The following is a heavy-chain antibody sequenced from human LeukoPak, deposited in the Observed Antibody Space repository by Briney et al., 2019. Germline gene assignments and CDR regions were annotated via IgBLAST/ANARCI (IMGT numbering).Heavy chain of an antibody. Sequence: GGSLRLSCATSGFTFSSYWMNWVRQAPGKGLEWVANIEKDGSEKNYVDSVKGRFTISRDNAKNSLYLQMSSLRAEDTAVYYCAGGRGWSSDYWGQGTLVTVCS. CDR3: AGGRGWSSDY. V-gene: IGHV3-7*03. J-gene: IGHJ4*02. CDR1: GFTFSSYW. CDR2: IEKDGSEK. D-gene: IGHD6-19*01.